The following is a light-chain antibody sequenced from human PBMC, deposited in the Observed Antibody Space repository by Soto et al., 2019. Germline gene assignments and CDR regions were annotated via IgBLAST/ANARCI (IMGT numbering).Light chain of an antibody. Sequence: QSVLTQPHSASGTPGQRVTSSCSGSSSNIGTSSVHWFQQLPGTAPKLLISTTNQRPSGVPERFSGSKSGTSASLAISGLQSEDEADYYCAARDDSLNGHVFGTGTKVTVL. CDR2: TTN. CDR3: AARDDSLNGHV. CDR1: SSNIGTSS. J-gene: IGLJ1*01. V-gene: IGLV1-44*01.